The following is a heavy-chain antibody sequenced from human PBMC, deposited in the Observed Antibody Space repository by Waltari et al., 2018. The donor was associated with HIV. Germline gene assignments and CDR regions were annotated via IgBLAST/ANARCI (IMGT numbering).Heavy chain of an antibody. CDR2: IRNKANSYAT. CDR1: GFTFSGSA. Sequence: EVQLVEFGGGLVQPGGSLKLSCAASGFTFSGSAMHWVRQASGKGLEWGARIRNKANSYATVYAASVKGRCTISRDDWKDTAYLQMNSLKSADTAVYYCVRRGRDGYIDYWGQGTLVTVSS. D-gene: IGHD3-22*01. V-gene: IGHV3-73*01. CDR3: VRRGRDGYIDY. J-gene: IGHJ4*02.